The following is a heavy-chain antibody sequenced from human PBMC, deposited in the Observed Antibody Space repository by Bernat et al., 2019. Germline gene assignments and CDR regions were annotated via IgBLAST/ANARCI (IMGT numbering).Heavy chain of an antibody. J-gene: IGHJ6*03. V-gene: IGHV3-49*04. Sequence: EVQLLESGGGLVQPGGSLRLSCTASGFTFGDYAMSWVRQAPGKGLEWVGFIRSKAYGGTTEYAASVKGRFTISRDDSKSIAYLQMNSLKTEDTAVYYCTRDPMTTVTGYYYYYYMDVWGKGTTVTVSS. CDR2: IRSKAYGGTT. CDR3: TRDPMTTVTGYYYYYYMDV. CDR1: GFTFGDYA. D-gene: IGHD4-17*01.